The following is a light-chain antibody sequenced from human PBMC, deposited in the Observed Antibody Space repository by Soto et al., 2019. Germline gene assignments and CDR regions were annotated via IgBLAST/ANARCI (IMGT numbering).Light chain of an antibody. CDR3: QHYYCFPYT. CDR1: QSISSW. CDR2: KAS. J-gene: IGKJ2*01. V-gene: IGKV1-5*03. Sequence: DIQMTQSPSSLSAFVGDRVTITCRASQSISSWLAWNQQKPGKAPKLLIYKASKLESGAPTRFSGSGSGTESTLPLGTLHHYDFATSIPQHYYCFPYTLCQGPRLEIK.